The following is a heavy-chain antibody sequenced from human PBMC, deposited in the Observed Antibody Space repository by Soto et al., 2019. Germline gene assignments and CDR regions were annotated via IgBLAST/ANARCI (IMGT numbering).Heavy chain of an antibody. Sequence: GGSLRLSCAASGFTFSNYWMSWVRQAPGKGLEWVANIKEDGTEKNYVDSVRGRFTISRDNAKNSLYLQMDSLRDEDTAVYYCAKGVVDPAARKSYFDLWGRGTLVTVSS. D-gene: IGHD2-2*01. J-gene: IGHJ2*01. CDR3: AKGVVDPAARKSYFDL. V-gene: IGHV3-7*01. CDR2: IKEDGTEK. CDR1: GFTFSNYW.